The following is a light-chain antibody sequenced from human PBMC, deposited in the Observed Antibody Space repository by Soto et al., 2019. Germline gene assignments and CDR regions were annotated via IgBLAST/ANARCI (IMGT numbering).Light chain of an antibody. CDR1: SCDIGGYDY. Sequence: QSALTQFASVSGSPGQSITISCTGTSCDIGGYDYVSWYQVHPGKAPKVLIYDVSNRPSGVSNRFSGSKSGSTASLTISGLKSEDEADYYCSSYTSTYSLIFGGGTQLTVL. CDR2: DVS. V-gene: IGLV2-14*03. J-gene: IGLJ2*01. CDR3: SSYTSTYSLI.